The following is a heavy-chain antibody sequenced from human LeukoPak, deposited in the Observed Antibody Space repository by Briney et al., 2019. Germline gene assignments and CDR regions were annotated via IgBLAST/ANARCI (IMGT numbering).Heavy chain of an antibody. CDR1: GGSISSYY. D-gene: IGHD3-3*01. J-gene: IGHJ4*02. Sequence: PSETRSLTCTVSGGSISSYYLSWIRQPPGKGLEWIGYLYYSGSTNYNPSLKSRATMSVDTSKNQLSLKLSSVTAADTAVYYCARRVSGYPYYFDYWGQGILVTVSS. CDR2: LYYSGST. CDR3: ARRVSGYPYYFDY. V-gene: IGHV4-59*01.